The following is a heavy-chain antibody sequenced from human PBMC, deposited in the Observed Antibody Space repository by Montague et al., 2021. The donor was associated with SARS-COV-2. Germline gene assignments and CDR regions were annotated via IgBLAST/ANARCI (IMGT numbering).Heavy chain of an antibody. J-gene: IGHJ3*01. V-gene: IGHV4-34*01. D-gene: IGHD3-3*01. CDR2: FNHTGSA. CDR3: ARGQATISGVLIFIPAAGHLDG. CDR1: SGSIRALY. Sequence: SETLSLTCSVFSGSIRALYWTGILRSPGTVADWIAEFNHTGSATYNPSLKGRVTLSRGTSKNQFSLKLQSVTPADTAVYYCARGQATISGVLIFIPAAGHLDGWGQGTSVTVSS.